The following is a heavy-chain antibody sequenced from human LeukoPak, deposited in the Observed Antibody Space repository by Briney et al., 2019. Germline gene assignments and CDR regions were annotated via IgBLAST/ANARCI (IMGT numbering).Heavy chain of an antibody. V-gene: IGHV4-59*01. CDR2: ISYRGST. D-gene: IGHD3-16*01. CDR1: GGSIASYY. J-gene: IGHJ4*02. Sequence: SETLSLTCTVSGGSIASYYWSWIRQFPGKGLEWIGYISYRGSTSYNPSLNSRVSISLDTSKNQFSLRLSSVTAADTAVYYCARGGVLKSVDYWGQGTLVAVSS. CDR3: ARGGVLKSVDY.